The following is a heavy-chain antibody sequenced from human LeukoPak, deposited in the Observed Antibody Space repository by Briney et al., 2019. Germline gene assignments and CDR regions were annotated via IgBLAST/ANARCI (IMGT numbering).Heavy chain of an antibody. Sequence: PGGSLRLSCAASGFTFSSYWMHWVRQAPGKGLVWVSRINSDGSSTSYADSVKGRFTISRDNAKNTLYLQMNSLRVEDTAVYYCAKDQGATISVFDYWGQGTLVTVSS. CDR1: GFTFSSYW. CDR3: AKDQGATISVFDY. V-gene: IGHV3-74*01. J-gene: IGHJ4*02. CDR2: INSDGSST. D-gene: IGHD5-24*01.